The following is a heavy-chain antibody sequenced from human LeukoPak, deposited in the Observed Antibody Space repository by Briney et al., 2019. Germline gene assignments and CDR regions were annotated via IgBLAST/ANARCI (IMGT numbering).Heavy chain of an antibody. CDR2: IYHSGST. CDR1: GVSISSSNSY. CDR3: ARGPKHYDILTGIDC. D-gene: IGHD3-9*01. J-gene: IGHJ4*02. Sequence: SETLSLTCTVSGVSISSSNSYWGWIRQPPGKGLEWIGTIYHSGSTYYNPSLKSRVTISIDTSNNQFSLNLISVTAADTAVYYCARGPKHYDILTGIDCWGQGTLVTVSS. V-gene: IGHV4-39*01.